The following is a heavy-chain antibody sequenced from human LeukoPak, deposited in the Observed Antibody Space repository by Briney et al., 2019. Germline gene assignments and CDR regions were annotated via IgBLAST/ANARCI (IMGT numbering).Heavy chain of an antibody. CDR1: GFTFDDYA. CDR3: AKSDYGDYLGAFDI. J-gene: IGHJ3*02. CDR2: ISWNSGSI. Sequence: GGSLRLSCAASGFTFDDYAMHWVRQAPGKGLEWVSGISWNSGSIGYADSVKDRFTISRDNAKNSLYLQMNSLRAEDTALYYCAKSDYGDYLGAFDIWGQGTMVTVSS. V-gene: IGHV3-9*01. D-gene: IGHD4-17*01.